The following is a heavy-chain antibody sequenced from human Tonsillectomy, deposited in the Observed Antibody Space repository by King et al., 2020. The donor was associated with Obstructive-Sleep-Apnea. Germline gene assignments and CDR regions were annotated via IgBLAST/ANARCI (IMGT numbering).Heavy chain of an antibody. CDR1: GFTFSSYN. D-gene: IGHD4-17*01. CDR2: ISSSSSTI. V-gene: IGHV3-48*04. CDR3: AREGPYGTFDY. J-gene: IGHJ4*02. Sequence: VQLVESGGGLVQPGGSLRLSCAASGFTFSSYNMNWVRQAPGKGLEWVSYISSSSSTIYYADSVKGRFTISRDHAKNSLYLQMNSLRAEDTAVYYCAREGPYGTFDYWGQGTLVTVSS.